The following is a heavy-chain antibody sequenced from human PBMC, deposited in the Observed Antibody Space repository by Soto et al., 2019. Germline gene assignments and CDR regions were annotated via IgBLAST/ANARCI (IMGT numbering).Heavy chain of an antibody. D-gene: IGHD3-22*01. Sequence: QVQLVQSGAEVKKPGSSVKVSCKASGGTFSSYAISWVRQARGQGLEWMGGIIPIFGTANYAQKFQGRVTITADKSTSTAYMELSSLRSEDTAVYYCARGRGLYYHSSGYGCSDYWGQGTLVTVSS. V-gene: IGHV1-69*06. CDR3: ARGRGLYYHSSGYGCSDY. CDR1: GGTFSSYA. J-gene: IGHJ4*01. CDR2: IIPIFGTA.